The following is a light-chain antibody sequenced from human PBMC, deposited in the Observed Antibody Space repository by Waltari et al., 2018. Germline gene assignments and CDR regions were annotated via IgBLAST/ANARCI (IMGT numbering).Light chain of an antibody. CDR2: GAF. V-gene: IGKV1-39*01. Sequence: DIQMIQTPFSLSASVAYRVTITSRASQTLSNYLNWYQQKPGEAPKLLIHGAFSLQSGVPSRFSGSGSGTDVTLTISSLQPEDFATYYCHQSRSLRDTFGQGTKLEI. J-gene: IGKJ2*01. CDR1: QTLSNY. CDR3: HQSRSLRDT.